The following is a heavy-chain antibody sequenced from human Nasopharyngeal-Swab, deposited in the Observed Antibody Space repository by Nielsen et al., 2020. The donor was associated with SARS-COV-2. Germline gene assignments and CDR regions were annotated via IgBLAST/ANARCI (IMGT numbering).Heavy chain of an antibody. D-gene: IGHD3-9*01. CDR3: ARVRYDILTGYHDNWFDP. CDR1: GGSISTRWYY. Sequence: GGSISTRWYYWGWIRHPPGKGLEWIGSIYYSGSTYYNPSLKSRVTISVDTSKNQFSLKLSSVTAADTAVYYCARVRYDILTGYHDNWFDPWGQGTLVTVSS. J-gene: IGHJ5*02. CDR2: IYYSGST. V-gene: IGHV4-39*07.